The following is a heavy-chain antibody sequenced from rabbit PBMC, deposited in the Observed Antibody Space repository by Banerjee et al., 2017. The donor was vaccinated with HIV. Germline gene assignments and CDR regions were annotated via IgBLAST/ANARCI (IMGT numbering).Heavy chain of an antibody. J-gene: IGHJ4*01. CDR1: GFDFSSNV. CDR3: ARGGYSGISHLNL. Sequence: QSLEESGGGLVKPEGPLTLTCTASGFDFSSNVMCWVRQAPGKGLEWIACIDAGSSGSTYYASWAKGRFTISKTSSTTVTLQMTSLTAADTATYFCARGGYSGISHLNLWGQGTLV. CDR2: IDAGSSGST. D-gene: IGHD7-1*01. V-gene: IGHV1S40*01.